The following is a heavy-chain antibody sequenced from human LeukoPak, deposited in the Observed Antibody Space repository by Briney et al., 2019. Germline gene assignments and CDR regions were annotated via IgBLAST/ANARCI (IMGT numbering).Heavy chain of an antibody. V-gene: IGHV3-48*03. Sequence: GGSLRLSCAASGFTFSSSEMNWVRQTPGKGLEWISWLGSSGSYIYYADSVKGRFTISRDNARNSLYLQMNSLRVEDTAVYYCARDNAATVTPYSFCAMDVWGLGTTVIVSS. D-gene: IGHD4-17*01. CDR1: GFTFSSSE. CDR2: LGSSGSYI. CDR3: ARDNAATVTPYSFCAMDV. J-gene: IGHJ6*02.